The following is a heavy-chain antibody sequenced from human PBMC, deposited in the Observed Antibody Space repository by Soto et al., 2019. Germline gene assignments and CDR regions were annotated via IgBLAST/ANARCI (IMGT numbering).Heavy chain of an antibody. Sequence: SVKVSCKASGGTFSSYAISWVRQAPGQGLEWMGGIIPIFGTANYAQKFQGRVTITADESTSTAYMELSSLRSEDTAVYYCARGSRYFDWLLSPYYYYGMDVSGQGTTVTVSS. J-gene: IGHJ6*02. D-gene: IGHD3-9*01. CDR2: IIPIFGTA. V-gene: IGHV1-69*13. CDR1: GGTFSSYA. CDR3: ARGSRYFDWLLSPYYYYGMDV.